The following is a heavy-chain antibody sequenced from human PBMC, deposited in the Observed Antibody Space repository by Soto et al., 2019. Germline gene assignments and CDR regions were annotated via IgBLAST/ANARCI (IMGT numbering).Heavy chain of an antibody. CDR1: GFSLSTSGVG. CDR3: AHSRTYYDYVWGSYFPRLYFDY. V-gene: IGHV2-5*02. CDR2: IYWDDDK. D-gene: IGHD3-16*01. Sequence: QITLKESGPTLVKPTQTLTLTCTFSGFSLSTSGVGVGWIRQPPGKALEWLALIYWDDDKRYSPSLKSRLTITKDPSKNQVVLTMTNMDPVDTATYYCAHSRTYYDYVWGSYFPRLYFDYWGQGTLVTVSS. J-gene: IGHJ4*02.